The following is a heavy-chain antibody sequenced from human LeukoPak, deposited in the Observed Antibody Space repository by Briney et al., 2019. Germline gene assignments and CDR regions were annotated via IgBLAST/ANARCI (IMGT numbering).Heavy chain of an antibody. Sequence: ASVKVSCKTSGYTFTAYYMHWVRQAPGQGLEWMGWMNPNSGNTGYAQKFQGRVTMTRNTSISTAYMELSSLRSEDTAVYYCARHDGYCSSTSCLYMDVWGKGTTVTISS. CDR2: MNPNSGNT. CDR3: ARHDGYCSSTSCLYMDV. J-gene: IGHJ6*03. V-gene: IGHV1-8*02. CDR1: GYTFTAYY. D-gene: IGHD2-2*01.